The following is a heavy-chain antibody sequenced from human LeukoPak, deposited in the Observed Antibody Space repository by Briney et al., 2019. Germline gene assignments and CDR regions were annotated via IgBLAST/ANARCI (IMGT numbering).Heavy chain of an antibody. J-gene: IGHJ4*02. V-gene: IGHV3-23*01. CDR1: GFTFSSNV. D-gene: IGHD6-19*01. Sequence: PGGSLRLSCAASGFTFSSNVMIWVRQAPGKGLEWVSSIPASGGSTYYADSVKGRFTISRDNSKNSLYLQMNSLRAEDTAVYYCAKESSGGWYFDHWGQGTLVTVSS. CDR3: AKESSGGWYFDH. CDR2: IPASGGST.